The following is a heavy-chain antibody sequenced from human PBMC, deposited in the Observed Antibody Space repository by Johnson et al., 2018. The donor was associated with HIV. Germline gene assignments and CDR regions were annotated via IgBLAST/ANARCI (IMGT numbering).Heavy chain of an antibody. J-gene: IGHJ3*02. V-gene: IGHV3-53*01. CDR1: GFTVSSNY. CDR2: VYNSGPT. D-gene: IGHD5-12*01. Sequence: VQLVESGGGLVQPGGSLRLSCAGSGFTVSSNYMSWVRQASGKGLEWVSVVYNSGPTYYGDSVKGRFTISRDNSKNTLYLQMNSLRAEDTAVYYCARFGYSGYDLAAFDIWGRGTMVTVSS. CDR3: ARFGYSGYDLAAFDI.